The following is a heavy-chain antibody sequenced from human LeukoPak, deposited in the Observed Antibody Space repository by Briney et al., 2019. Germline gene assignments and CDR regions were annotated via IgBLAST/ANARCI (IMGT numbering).Heavy chain of an antibody. CDR1: GGSVSSNAYY. Sequence: PSETLSLTCTVSGGSVSSNAYYWGWIRQSPERGLEWIGSLLYTGSADYNPSLKSRVTLSMDTSKKQFSLKLSSVTAADTAVYYCARAGGISGYSPFDYWGQGTLVTVSS. CDR2: LLYTGSA. J-gene: IGHJ4*02. D-gene: IGHD3-22*01. CDR3: ARAGGISGYSPFDY. V-gene: IGHV4-39*07.